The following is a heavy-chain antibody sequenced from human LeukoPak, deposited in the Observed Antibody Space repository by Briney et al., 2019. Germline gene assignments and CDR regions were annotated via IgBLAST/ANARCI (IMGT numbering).Heavy chain of an antibody. V-gene: IGHV4-31*03. Sequence: SETLSLTCTVSGGSIGGDTYYWSWIRQRPGMGLEWIGFIYHSGSTYYNPSLKSRVTISVDRSKNQFSLKLSSVTAADTAVYYCAGSPNYYFDYWGQGTLVTVSS. CDR2: IYHSGST. CDR1: GGSIGGDTYY. CDR3: AGSPNYYFDY. J-gene: IGHJ4*02.